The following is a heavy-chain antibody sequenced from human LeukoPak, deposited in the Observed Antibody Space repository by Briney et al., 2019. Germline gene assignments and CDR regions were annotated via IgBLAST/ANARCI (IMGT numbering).Heavy chain of an antibody. J-gene: IGHJ4*02. Sequence: ASVKVSCKASGYTFTSYGISWLRQAPGQGLEWMGWISAYNGNTNYAQKLQGRVTMTTDTSTSTAYMELRSLRSDDTAVYYCARVRIGGEGGPYFDYWGQGTLVTVSS. CDR3: ARVRIGGEGGPYFDY. CDR1: GYTFTSYG. V-gene: IGHV1-18*01. CDR2: ISAYNGNT. D-gene: IGHD3-10*01.